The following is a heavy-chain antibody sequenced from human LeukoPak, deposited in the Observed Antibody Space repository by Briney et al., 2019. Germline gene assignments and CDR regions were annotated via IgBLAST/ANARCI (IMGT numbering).Heavy chain of an antibody. D-gene: IGHD1-26*01. CDR1: GFTFSTTW. V-gene: IGHV3-74*01. Sequence: GGSLRLSCGASGFTFSTTWMHWVRQAPGKGLVCVSRINSDGTSTVYADSVKGRFTISRDNAKNTVYLQMSGLGVDDTAVYYCARDNYYSIDYWGQGTLVTVSS. CDR2: INSDGTST. J-gene: IGHJ4*02. CDR3: ARDNYYSIDY.